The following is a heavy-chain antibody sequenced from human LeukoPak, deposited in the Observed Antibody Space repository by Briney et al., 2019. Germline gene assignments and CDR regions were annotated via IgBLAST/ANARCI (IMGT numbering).Heavy chain of an antibody. J-gene: IGHJ4*02. Sequence: NPSETLSLTCTVSGVSISSYYWSWIRQPPGKGLEWVAYIYYSGSTNYNPSLKSRVTISVDTSKNQFSLKLSSVTAADTAVYYCARGPYSGSYYVNYFDYWGQGTLVTVSS. D-gene: IGHD1-26*01. CDR2: IYYSGST. CDR1: GVSISSYY. CDR3: ARGPYSGSYYVNYFDY. V-gene: IGHV4-59*01.